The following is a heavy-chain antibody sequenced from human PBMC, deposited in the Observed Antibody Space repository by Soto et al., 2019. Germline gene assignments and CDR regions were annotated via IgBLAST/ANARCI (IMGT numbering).Heavy chain of an antibody. CDR1: GGSISSGDYY. V-gene: IGHV4-30-4*01. CDR2: IYYSGST. D-gene: IGHD3-10*01. J-gene: IGHJ4*02. CDR3: ARAQGSGFLVS. Sequence: SETLSLTCTVSGGSISSGDYYWSWIRQPPGKGLEWIGYIYYSGSTYYNPSLKSRVTISVDTSKNQFSLKLSSVTAADTAVYYCARAQGSGFLVSWGQGTLVTGLL.